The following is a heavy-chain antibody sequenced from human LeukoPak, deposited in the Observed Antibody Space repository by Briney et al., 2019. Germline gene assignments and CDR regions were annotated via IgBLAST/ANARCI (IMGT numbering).Heavy chain of an antibody. CDR1: GYTFTGYY. V-gene: IGHV1-2*02. D-gene: IGHD6-19*01. CDR2: INPNSGGT. CDR3: ARETVGIAVAVNSEYFQH. J-gene: IGHJ1*01. Sequence: GASVKVSCKTSGYTFTGYYMHWVRQAPGQGLEWMGWINPNSGGTNYAQKFQGRVTMTRDTSISTAYMELSRLRSDDTAVYYCARETVGIAVAVNSEYFQHWGQGTLVTVSS.